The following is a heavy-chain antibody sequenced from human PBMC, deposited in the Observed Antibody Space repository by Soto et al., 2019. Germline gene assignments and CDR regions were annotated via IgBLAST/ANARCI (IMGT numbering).Heavy chain of an antibody. J-gene: IGHJ3*02. CDR1: GFTFSSYA. CDR2: ISYDGSNK. Sequence: QVQLVESGGGVVQPGRSLRLSCAASGFTFSSYAMHWVRQAPGKGLEWVAVISYDGSNKYYADSVKGRFTISRDNSKNPLYLQMNSLRAEDTAVYYCARGSGSSGYYGLVGAFDIWGQGTMVTVSS. D-gene: IGHD3-22*01. CDR3: ARGSGSSGYYGLVGAFDI. V-gene: IGHV3-30-3*01.